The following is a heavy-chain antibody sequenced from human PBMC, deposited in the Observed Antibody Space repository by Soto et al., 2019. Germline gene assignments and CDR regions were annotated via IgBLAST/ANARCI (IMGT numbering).Heavy chain of an antibody. J-gene: IGHJ5*02. CDR3: ASGGNWFDP. V-gene: IGHV4-59*01. CDR1: GGSISNYY. D-gene: IGHD3-16*01. CDR2: MYYNGNI. Sequence: SETLSLTCNVSGGSISNYYWTWIRQSPEKGLEWIGYMYYNGNINYNPSLKSRVTISIDTSKNQFSLTLKSVTAADTAVYYCASGGNWFDPWGQGTLVTVSS.